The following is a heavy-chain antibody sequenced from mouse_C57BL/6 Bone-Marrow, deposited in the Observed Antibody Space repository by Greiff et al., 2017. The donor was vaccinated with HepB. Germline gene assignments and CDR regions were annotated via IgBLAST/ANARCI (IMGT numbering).Heavy chain of an antibody. Sequence: QVQLKESGAELVRPGASVTLSCKASGYTFTDYEMHWVKQTPVHGLEWIGAIDPETGGTAYNQKFKGKAILTADKASSTAYMELRSLTSEDSAVYYCPEVPDMDYWGQGTSVTVSS. CDR2: IDPETGGT. CDR1: GYTFTDYE. V-gene: IGHV1-15*01. CDR3: PEVPDMDY. J-gene: IGHJ4*01.